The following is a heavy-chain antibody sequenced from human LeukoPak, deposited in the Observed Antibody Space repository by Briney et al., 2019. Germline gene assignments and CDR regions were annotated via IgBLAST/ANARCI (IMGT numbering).Heavy chain of an antibody. CDR2: ITDSGGGT. J-gene: IGHJ4*02. CDR3: AKGSATPY. V-gene: IGHV3-23*01. Sequence: PGGSLRLSCAASGFPFSSNAMSWLRQAPGKGLEWVSSITDSGGGTQYADSVKGRFTISRDNSKNTLYLQMNSLRAEDTAVYYCAKGSATPYWGQGTLVTVST. CDR1: GFPFSSNA. D-gene: IGHD1-26*01.